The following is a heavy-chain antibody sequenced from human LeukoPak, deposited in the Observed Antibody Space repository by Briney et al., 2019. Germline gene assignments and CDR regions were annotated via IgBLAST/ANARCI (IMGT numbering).Heavy chain of an antibody. CDR2: ITGSGVST. CDR1: GFTFSSYA. J-gene: IGHJ4*02. CDR3: ARDGQGDYDYVWGSYRPDY. V-gene: IGHV3-23*01. Sequence: GGSLRLSCAASGFTFSSYAMNWVRRAPGKGLAWVSTITGSGVSTYYADSVKGRFTISRDNSKNTLNLQMNSLRAEDAAVYYCARDGQGDYDYVWGSYRPDYWGQGTLVTVSS. D-gene: IGHD3-16*02.